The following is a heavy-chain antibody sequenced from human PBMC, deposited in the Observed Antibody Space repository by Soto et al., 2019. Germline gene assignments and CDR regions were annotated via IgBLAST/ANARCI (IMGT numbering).Heavy chain of an antibody. CDR3: MRPAPRGGHYFYFGMDV. J-gene: IGHJ6*02. Sequence: EVQLLESGGGLVQPGGSLRLSCAASGFTFSSYAMSWVRQAPGKGLEWVSGISSSGGSTYYADSVKGRFTISRDNSKNTLFLRMNRPRVEDTAVYYCMRPAPRGGHYFYFGMDVWGQGTTVTVSS. D-gene: IGHD3-10*01. CDR1: GFTFSSYA. CDR2: ISSSGGST. V-gene: IGHV3-23*01.